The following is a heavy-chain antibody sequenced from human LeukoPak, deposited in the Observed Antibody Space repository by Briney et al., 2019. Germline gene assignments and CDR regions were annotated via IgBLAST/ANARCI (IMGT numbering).Heavy chain of an antibody. D-gene: IGHD4-17*01. CDR1: EFTFSSYG. J-gene: IGHJ6*03. V-gene: IGHV3-30*02. CDR3: AKDSLEVTTHDYYYYYMDV. Sequence: PGGPLLLSCAASEFTFSSYGMHWVRQAPGKGPEWVAFIRSDGCNKYYADSVKGRFTISRDNSKNTLYMQMNSLRAEDTAVYYCAKDSLEVTTHDYYYYYMDVWGKGTTVTVSS. CDR2: IRSDGCNK.